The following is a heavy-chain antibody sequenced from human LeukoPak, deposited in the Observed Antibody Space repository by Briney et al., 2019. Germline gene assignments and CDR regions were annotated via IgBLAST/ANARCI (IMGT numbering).Heavy chain of an antibody. CDR1: GGSFSNYY. CDR3: ARRWNYGRNYYIDV. CDR2: INDSGRA. J-gene: IGHJ6*03. Sequence: SETLSLTCAVYGGSFSNYYWSWIRQPPGKGLEWLAEINDSGRANYNPSLMSRVTLSVDTSKNRFSLRLTSVTATDTAVYYCARRWNYGRNYYIDVWGKGATVSVSS. D-gene: IGHD1-7*01. V-gene: IGHV4-34*01.